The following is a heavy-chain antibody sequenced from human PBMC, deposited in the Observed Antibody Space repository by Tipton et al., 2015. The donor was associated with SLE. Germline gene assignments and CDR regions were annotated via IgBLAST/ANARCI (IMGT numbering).Heavy chain of an antibody. CDR2: MSYSETT. V-gene: IGHV4-39*01. CDR1: GGSISSDNYY. J-gene: IGHJ4*02. Sequence: TLSLTCTVSGGSISSDNYYCGWIRQTPVKGLEWIGSMSYSETTYYNPSIKSRITMSVDTSKSQFSLKLSSVTAADTAVYYCARHLWGALWFGELSYFGHWGQGLLVTVSS. CDR3: ARHLWGALWFGELSYFGH. D-gene: IGHD3-10*01.